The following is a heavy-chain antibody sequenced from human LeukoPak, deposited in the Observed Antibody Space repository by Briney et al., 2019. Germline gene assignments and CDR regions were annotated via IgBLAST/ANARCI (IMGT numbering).Heavy chain of an antibody. CDR3: ALTVTTGTLDY. J-gene: IGHJ4*02. D-gene: IGHD4-17*01. CDR1: GYTFTYRY. Sequence: ASVKVSCKASGYTFTYRYLHWVRQAPGQALEWMGWITPFNGNTNYAQKFQDRVTITRDRSMSTAYMELSSLRSEDTAMYYCALTVTTGTLDYWGQGTLVTVSS. CDR2: ITPFNGNT. V-gene: IGHV1-45*02.